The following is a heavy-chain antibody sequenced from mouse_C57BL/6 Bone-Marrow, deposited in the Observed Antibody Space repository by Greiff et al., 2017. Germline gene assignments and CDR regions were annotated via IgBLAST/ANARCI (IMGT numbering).Heavy chain of an antibody. Sequence: VKLQQPGAELVKPGASVKMSCKASGYTFTSYWITWVKQRPGQGLEWIGDIYPGSGSTNYNEKFKSKATLTVDTSSSTAYMQLSSLTSEDSAVYYCASPVPNYYSPWFAYWGQGTLVTVSA. J-gene: IGHJ3*01. CDR2: IYPGSGST. D-gene: IGHD2-12*01. CDR3: ASPVPNYYSPWFAY. V-gene: IGHV1-55*01. CDR1: GYTFTSYW.